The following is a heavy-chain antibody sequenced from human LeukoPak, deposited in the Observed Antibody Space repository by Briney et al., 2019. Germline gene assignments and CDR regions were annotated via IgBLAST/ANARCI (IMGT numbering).Heavy chain of an antibody. CDR3: ARDGDPYSSSRVDY. Sequence: PGGSLRLSCAATGFTFSSYSMNWVRQAPGKGLEWVSSISSSSSYIYYADSVKGRFTISRDNAKNSLYPQMNSLRAEDTAVYYCARDGDPYSSSRVDYWGQGTLVTVSS. D-gene: IGHD6-13*01. CDR2: ISSSSSYI. J-gene: IGHJ4*02. CDR1: GFTFSSYS. V-gene: IGHV3-21*01.